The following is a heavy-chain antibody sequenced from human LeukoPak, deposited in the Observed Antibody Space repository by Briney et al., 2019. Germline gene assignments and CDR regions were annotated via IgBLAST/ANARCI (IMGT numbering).Heavy chain of an antibody. Sequence: SETLSLTCAVYGGSFSGYYWSWIRQPPGKGLEWIGEINHSGSTNYNPSLKSRVTISVDTSKNQFSLKLSSVTAADTAVYYCARLTGSSGYHVGWFDPWGQGTLVTVSS. V-gene: IGHV4-34*01. CDR2: INHSGST. CDR3: ARLTGSSGYHVGWFDP. J-gene: IGHJ5*02. D-gene: IGHD3-22*01. CDR1: GGSFSGYY.